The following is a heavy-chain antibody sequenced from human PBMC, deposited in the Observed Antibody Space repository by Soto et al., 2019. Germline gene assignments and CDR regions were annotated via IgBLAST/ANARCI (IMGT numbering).Heavy chain of an antibody. V-gene: IGHV4-59*08. J-gene: IGHJ4*02. D-gene: IGHD3-22*01. CDR2: IYYSGST. Sequence: SETLSLTCTVSGGSISSYYWSWIRQPAGKGLEWIGYIYYSGSTNYNPSLKSRVTISVDTSKNQFSLKLSSVTAADTAVYYCARPGDSSGYYPFDYWGQGTLVTVSS. CDR3: ARPGDSSGYYPFDY. CDR1: GGSISSYY.